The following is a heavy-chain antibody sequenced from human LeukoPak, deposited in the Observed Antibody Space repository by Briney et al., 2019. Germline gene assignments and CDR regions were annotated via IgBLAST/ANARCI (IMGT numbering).Heavy chain of an antibody. J-gene: IGHJ4*02. D-gene: IGHD3-10*01. CDR2: ISHDGSKI. V-gene: IGHV3-30*18. Sequence: GKSLRLSCVASGFTFSTYGMHWVRQAPGKGLEWVTFISHDGSKIFYIDSVKGRFTISRDNSKNTLYLQMNSLRPEDTAVYFCAKDSSRFGELLSSFDYWGQGTLLTVSS. CDR1: GFTFSTYG. CDR3: AKDSSRFGELLSSFDY.